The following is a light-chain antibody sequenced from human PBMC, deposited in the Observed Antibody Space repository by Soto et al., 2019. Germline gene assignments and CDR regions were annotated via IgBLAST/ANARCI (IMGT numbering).Light chain of an antibody. V-gene: IGKV3-20*01. CDR1: QSVRSNY. Sequence: EIVLTQSPGTLSLSPGERATLSCRASQSVRSNYVAWYQQKPGQPPRLLIYGASSGATGIPDRFTGSGSGTHFTLTISRLEPEDFAVYYCQQYGSPPYSFGQGTKLDI. CDR3: QQYGSPPYS. CDR2: GAS. J-gene: IGKJ2*03.